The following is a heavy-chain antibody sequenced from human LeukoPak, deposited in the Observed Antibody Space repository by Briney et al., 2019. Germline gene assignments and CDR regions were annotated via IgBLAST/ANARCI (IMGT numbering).Heavy chain of an antibody. J-gene: IGHJ4*02. CDR1: GFTFSSYA. V-gene: IGHV3-30*04. CDR3: ARASTGGIDY. D-gene: IGHD3-16*01. CDR2: ISYDGSNK. Sequence: PGGSLRLSCAASGFTFSSYAMHRVRQAPGKWLEWVAVISYDGSNKYYADSVKGRFTISRDNSKNTLYLQMNSLRAEDTAVYYCARASTGGIDYWGQGTLVTVSS.